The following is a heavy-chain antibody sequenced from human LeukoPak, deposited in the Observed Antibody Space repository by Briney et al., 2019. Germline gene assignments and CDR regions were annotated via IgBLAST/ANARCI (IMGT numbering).Heavy chain of an antibody. CDR3: ARGEYNYFDY. J-gene: IGHJ4*02. CDR1: GYTFTGYY. D-gene: IGHD2/OR15-2a*01. CDR2: INPNSGDT. V-gene: IGHV1-2*02. Sequence: ASVKVSCKASGYTFTGYYMHWVRQAPGQGLEWMGWINPNSGDTKYAQKFQGRVTMTTDTSTSTAYMELRSLRSDDTAVYYCARGEYNYFDYWGQGTLGTVSS.